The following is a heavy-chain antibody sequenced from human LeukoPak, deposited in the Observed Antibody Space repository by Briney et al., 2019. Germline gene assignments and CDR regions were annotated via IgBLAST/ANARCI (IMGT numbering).Heavy chain of an antibody. V-gene: IGHV3-21*01. CDR1: GFTFGSYS. J-gene: IGHJ4*02. CDR3: ARDDGDELTFY. D-gene: IGHD3-16*02. CDR2: ISSSSSYI. Sequence: GGSLRLSCEASGFTFGSYSMNWVRKAQGKGLEWVSSISSSSSYIYYADSVKGRFTISRDNAKNSLYLQMNSLRAEDTAVYYCARDDGDELTFYWGQGTLVTVSS.